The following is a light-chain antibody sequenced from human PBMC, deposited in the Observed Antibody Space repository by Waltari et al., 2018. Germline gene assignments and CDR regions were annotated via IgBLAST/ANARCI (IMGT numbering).Light chain of an antibody. CDR3: QQSYSQTRT. Sequence: DIQMTLSPFSLSASVGDRVPITCRTSHSISSYLNWYQQKPGKAPKLLIYAASSLQRGIPSRFSGSGSGADFTLSISSLQPGDFATYCCQQSYSQTRTFGQGTKVEIK. CDR2: AAS. V-gene: IGKV1-39*01. J-gene: IGKJ1*01. CDR1: HSISSY.